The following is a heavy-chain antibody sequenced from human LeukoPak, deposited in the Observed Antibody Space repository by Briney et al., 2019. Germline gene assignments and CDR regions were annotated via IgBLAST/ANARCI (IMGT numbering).Heavy chain of an antibody. D-gene: IGHD5-24*01. CDR3: ARGVQFLYYYYYYMDV. Sequence: SETLSLTCTVSGGSISSSSYYWGWIRQPPGKGLEWIGSIYYSGSTYYNPSLKSRVTISVDTSKNQFSLKLSSVTAADTAVYYCARGVQFLYYYYYYMDVWGKGTTVTVSS. CDR2: IYYSGST. J-gene: IGHJ6*03. V-gene: IGHV4-39*01. CDR1: GGSISSSSYY.